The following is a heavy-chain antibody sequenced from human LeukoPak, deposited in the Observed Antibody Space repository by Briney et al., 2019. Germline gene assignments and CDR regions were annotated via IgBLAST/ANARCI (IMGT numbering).Heavy chain of an antibody. CDR2: IYYSGST. V-gene: IGHV4-61*08. J-gene: IGHJ5*02. CDR3: ARVQGQLLSRPDWFDP. CDR1: GGSISSGGYY. D-gene: IGHD2-2*01. Sequence: SQTLSLTCTVSGGSISSGGYYWSWIRQHPGKGLEWIGYIYYSGSTNYNPSLKSRATISVDTSKNQFSLKLSSVTAADTAVYYCARVQGQLLSRPDWFDPWGQGTLVTVSS.